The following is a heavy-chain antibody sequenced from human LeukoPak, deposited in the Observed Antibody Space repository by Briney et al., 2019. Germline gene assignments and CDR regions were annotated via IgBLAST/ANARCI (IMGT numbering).Heavy chain of an antibody. D-gene: IGHD1-26*01. J-gene: IGHJ4*02. CDR2: IYYSGST. CDR3: ARHLVVGATTGFDY. Sequence: SETLSLTCTVSGGSISSSSYYWGWIRQPPGKGLEWIGSIYYSGSTYYNPSLKSRVTISVDTSKNQFSLKLSSVTAADTAVYYCARHLVVGATTGFDYWGQGTLVTVSS. V-gene: IGHV4-39*01. CDR1: GGSISSSSYY.